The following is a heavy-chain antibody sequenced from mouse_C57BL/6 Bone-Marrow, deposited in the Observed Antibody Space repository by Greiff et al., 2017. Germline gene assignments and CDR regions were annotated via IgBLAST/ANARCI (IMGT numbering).Heavy chain of an antibody. D-gene: IGHD2-1*01. CDR2: IDPSDSYT. CDR1: GYTFTSYW. J-gene: IGHJ4*01. V-gene: IGHV1-69*01. CDR3: ASLQTAMDY. Sequence: VQLQQSGAELARPGASVKLSCKASGYTFTSYWMHWVKQRPGQGLEWIGEIDPSDSYTNYNQKFKGKSTLTVDKSSSTAYMQLSSLTSEDSAVYYCASLQTAMDYWGQGTSVTVSS.